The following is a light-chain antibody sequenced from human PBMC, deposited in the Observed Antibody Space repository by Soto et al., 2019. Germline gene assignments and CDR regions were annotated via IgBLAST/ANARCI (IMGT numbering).Light chain of an antibody. V-gene: IGKV3-15*01. CDR2: GAS. CDR3: QQYNNWPRT. Sequence: EIVMTQSPATPSVSPGERATLSCRASQSVSSDLAWYHQKPGQPPRLLIYGASTRATGIPARFSGSGSGTEFTLTINSLQSEDFAVYYCQQYNNWPRTFGQGTKVDIK. J-gene: IGKJ1*01. CDR1: QSVSSD.